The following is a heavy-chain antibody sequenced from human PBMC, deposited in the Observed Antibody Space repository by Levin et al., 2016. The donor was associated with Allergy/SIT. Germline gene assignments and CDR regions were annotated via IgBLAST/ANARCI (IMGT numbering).Heavy chain of an antibody. CDR3: ARDRIHGDITAAGLCFDL. J-gene: IGHJ4*02. CDR2: ITTGTGLK. D-gene: IGHD6-13*01. Sequence: WIRQPPGKGLEWVSSITTGTGLKYYADSVKGRFTISRDNARNSLYLQMDSLRAEDSGLYYCARDRIHGDITAAGLCFDLWGQGTLVTVSS. V-gene: IGHV3-21*01.